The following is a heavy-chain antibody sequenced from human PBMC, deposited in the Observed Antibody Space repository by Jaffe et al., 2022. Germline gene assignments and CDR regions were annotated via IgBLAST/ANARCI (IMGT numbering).Heavy chain of an antibody. CDR2: IWSDGNNK. Sequence: QVQLVESGGGVVHQGGSLRLSCAASGFTFNTYGMHWVRQAPGKGLEWVASIWSDGNNKYYADSVKGRFTISRDNSKNTLSLQMNSLTPEDTAMYYCAKGSLRGFGELSPDYWGQGTLVTVSS. J-gene: IGHJ4*02. CDR1: GFTFNTYG. V-gene: IGHV3-30*02. D-gene: IGHD3-10*01. CDR3: AKGSLRGFGELSPDY.